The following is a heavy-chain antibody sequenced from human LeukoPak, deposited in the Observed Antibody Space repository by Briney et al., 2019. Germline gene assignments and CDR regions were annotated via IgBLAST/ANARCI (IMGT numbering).Heavy chain of an antibody. D-gene: IGHD6-19*01. J-gene: IGHJ4*02. CDR3: ARGFGYSSGWYYFDY. CDR1: GYTFTSYD. Sequence: ASVKVSCKASGYTFTSYDINWVRQATGQGLEWMGWMNPNSGNTGYAQKFQGRVTMTRTTSISTAYMELSSRRSEDTAVYYCARGFGYSSGWYYFDYWGQGTLVTVSS. V-gene: IGHV1-8*01. CDR2: MNPNSGNT.